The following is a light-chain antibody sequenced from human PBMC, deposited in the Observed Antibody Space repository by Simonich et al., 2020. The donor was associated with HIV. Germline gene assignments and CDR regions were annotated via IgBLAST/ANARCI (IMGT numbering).Light chain of an antibody. CDR2: AAS. CDR3: QQYYSTPRT. CDR1: QSISNS. Sequence: DIQMTQSPSSLSASVGDRVTITCRPSQSISNSLAWYQQKPGKAPKLLLYAASSLESGCPSRFSGSGSGTDYTLTISSLQPEDFATYYCQQYYSTPRTFGQGTKLEIK. J-gene: IGKJ2*01. V-gene: IGKV1-NL1*01.